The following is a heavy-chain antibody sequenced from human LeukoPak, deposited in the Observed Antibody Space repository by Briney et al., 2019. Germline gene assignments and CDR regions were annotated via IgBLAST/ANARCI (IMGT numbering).Heavy chain of an antibody. D-gene: IGHD7-27*01. CDR2: ISSSGGTI. J-gene: IGHJ4*02. CDR1: GFTFNSYE. CDR3: ARDTNWGLDY. Sequence: LSGGSLRLSCAASGFTFNSYEMNWVRQAPGKGLEWVSYISSSGGTINYADSVKGRFTISRDNAKNSLYLQMNSLRAEDTAVYYCARDTNWGLDYWDQGTLVTVSS. V-gene: IGHV3-48*03.